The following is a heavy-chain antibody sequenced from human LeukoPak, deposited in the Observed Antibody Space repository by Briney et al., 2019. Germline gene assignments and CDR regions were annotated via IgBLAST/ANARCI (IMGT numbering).Heavy chain of an antibody. CDR1: GFPFSSYG. Sequence: GGSLRLSCLASGFPFSSYGMHWVRRAPGKGLEWMTFIRFDGSKIYYADSVKGRFTISRDNAKNTLYLQMNSLRVEDTAVYYCARGISGAFDIWGQGTMVTVSS. CDR2: IRFDGSKI. J-gene: IGHJ3*02. CDR3: ARGISGAFDI. V-gene: IGHV3-30*02. D-gene: IGHD1-20*01.